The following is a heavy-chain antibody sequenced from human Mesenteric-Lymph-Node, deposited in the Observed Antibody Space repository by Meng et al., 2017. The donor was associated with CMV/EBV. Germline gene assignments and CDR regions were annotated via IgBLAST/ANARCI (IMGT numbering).Heavy chain of an antibody. Sequence: GESLKISCAASGFTFNIYSMNWVRQAPGKGLEWVSCISSSSGDIYYADSVKGRFTISRDNARNSLYLQMNSLRAEDTAVYYCARGVSGVYGMDVWGQGTTVTVSS. J-gene: IGHJ6*02. D-gene: IGHD7-27*01. CDR2: ISSSSGDI. V-gene: IGHV3-21*04. CDR1: GFTFNIYS. CDR3: ARGVSGVYGMDV.